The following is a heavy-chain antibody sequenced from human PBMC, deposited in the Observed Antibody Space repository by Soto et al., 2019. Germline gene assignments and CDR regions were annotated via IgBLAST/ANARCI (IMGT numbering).Heavy chain of an antibody. CDR1: GYTFTSYY. D-gene: IGHD3-16*01. V-gene: IGHV1-46*01. CDR2: INPSGGST. Sequence: QVQLVQSGAEVKKPGASVKISCKASGYTFTSYYMHWVRQAPGQGLEWMGIINPSGGSTNYAQKLQGKVAMTSDTSTCTVYRYLNSLRSEDMAVYYCARPPYPGCSNAGCSPLYYWGQGTLVTVSS. CDR3: ARPPYPGCSNAGCSPLYY. J-gene: IGHJ4*02.